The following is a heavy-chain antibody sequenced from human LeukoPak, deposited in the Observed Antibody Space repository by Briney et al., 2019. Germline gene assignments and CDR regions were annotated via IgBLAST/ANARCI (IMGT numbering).Heavy chain of an antibody. CDR1: GFTFSSYA. V-gene: IGHV3-23*01. Sequence: PGGSLRLSCAASGFTFSSYAMSWVRQAPGXGLEWVSAISGSGGSTYYADSVKGRFTISRDNSKTTLYLQMNSLRAEDTAVYYCAKEASGSYYRDYFDYWGQGTLVTVSS. J-gene: IGHJ4*02. CDR3: AKEASGSYYRDYFDY. D-gene: IGHD1-26*01. CDR2: ISGSGGST.